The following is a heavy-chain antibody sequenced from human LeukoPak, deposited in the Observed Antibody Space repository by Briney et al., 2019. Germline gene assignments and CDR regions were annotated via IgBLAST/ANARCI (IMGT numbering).Heavy chain of an antibody. J-gene: IGHJ4*02. CDR3: ARVGGVAYSSSSGLDY. Sequence: SVKVSCKASGFTFTSSAMQWVRQARGQRLEWVGWIVVGSGNTNYAQKFQERVTITRDMSTSTAYMELSSLRSEDTAVYYCARVGGVAYSSSSGLDYWGQGTLVTVSS. CDR2: IVVGSGNT. CDR1: GFTFTSSA. V-gene: IGHV1-58*02. D-gene: IGHD6-6*01.